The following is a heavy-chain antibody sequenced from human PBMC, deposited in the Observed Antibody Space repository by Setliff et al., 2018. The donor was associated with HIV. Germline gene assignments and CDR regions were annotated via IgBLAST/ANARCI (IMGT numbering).Heavy chain of an antibody. CDR1: GFIFSDHW. Sequence: GGSLRLSCAASGFIFSDHWMTWVRQAPGKGLEWVANIKQDGSEKYYVESVKGRFTISRDNVKNSLYLQMNSLRAEDTAVYYCARSTHYWGQGTLVTVSS. CDR3: ARSTHY. V-gene: IGHV3-7*01. CDR2: IKQDGSEK. J-gene: IGHJ4*02.